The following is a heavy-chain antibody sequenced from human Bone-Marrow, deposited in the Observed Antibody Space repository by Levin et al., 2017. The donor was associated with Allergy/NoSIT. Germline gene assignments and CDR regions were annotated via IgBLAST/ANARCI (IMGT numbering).Heavy chain of an antibody. CDR2: ISYDGTNK. Sequence: PGGSLRLSCAASQFTFSNFAIHWVRQAPVKGLEWVAVISYDGTNKYYANSLKGRFTISRDNAKNTSYLQMNSLRPDDTAVYYCTRVQVPGGFDPWGQGTLVTVSS. CDR1: QFTFSNFA. J-gene: IGHJ5*02. D-gene: IGHD3-16*01. CDR3: TRVQVPGGFDP. V-gene: IGHV3-30-3*01.